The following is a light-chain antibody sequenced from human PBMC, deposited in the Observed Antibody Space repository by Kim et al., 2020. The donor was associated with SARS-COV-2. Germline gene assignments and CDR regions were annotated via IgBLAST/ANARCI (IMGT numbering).Light chain of an antibody. CDR2: AAP. Sequence: IQLTQSPSSLSASVGDRVTITCRASQGISSYLAWYQQKPGKAPKLLIYAAPTLQSGVPSRFSGSGSGTDFTLTISSLQAEDFATYYCQQLNSYLYTFGQGTKLEI. CDR1: QGISSY. V-gene: IGKV1-9*01. CDR3: QQLNSYLYT. J-gene: IGKJ2*01.